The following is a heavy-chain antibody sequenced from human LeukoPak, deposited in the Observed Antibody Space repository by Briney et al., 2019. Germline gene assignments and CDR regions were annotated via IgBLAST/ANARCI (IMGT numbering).Heavy chain of an antibody. CDR2: IYYSGST. D-gene: IGHD5-18*01. V-gene: IGHV4-61*08. J-gene: IGHJ5*02. Sequence: SETLSLTCTVSGDSISSGDYYWSWIRQPPGKGLEWIGYIYYSGSTNYNPSLKGRVTISVDTSKNQFSLKLSSVTAADTAVYYCARARAPLRYSYGPNWFDPWGQGTLVTVSS. CDR1: GDSISSGDYY. CDR3: ARARAPLRYSYGPNWFDP.